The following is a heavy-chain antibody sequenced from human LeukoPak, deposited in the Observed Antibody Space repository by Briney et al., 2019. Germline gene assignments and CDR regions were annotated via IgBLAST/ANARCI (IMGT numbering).Heavy chain of an antibody. CDR1: GGSFSGYY. D-gene: IGHD5-18*01. CDR3: ASLDEEKMDTAMVTAAFDI. J-gene: IGHJ3*02. CDR2: INHSGST. Sequence: PSETLSLTCAVYGGSFSGYYWSWIRQPPGKGLEWIGEINHSGSTNYNPSLKSRVTISVDTSKNQFSLKLSSVTAADTAVYYCASLDEEKMDTAMVTAAFDIWGQGTMVTVSS. V-gene: IGHV4-34*01.